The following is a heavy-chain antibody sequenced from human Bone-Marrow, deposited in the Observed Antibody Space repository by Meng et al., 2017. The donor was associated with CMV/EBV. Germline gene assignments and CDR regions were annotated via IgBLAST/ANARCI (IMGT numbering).Heavy chain of an antibody. CDR3: AISLSVEVSDATGRIMTGTSGIDF. J-gene: IGHJ4*02. CDR2: INPSSGGI. D-gene: IGHD2-2*01. Sequence: ASVLVSCKASGYTFTDNYIHWVRQAPGRGPEWMGWINPSSGGIKYAQKFQGRVTLTRDTSISAAYMELSRLRSDDTAVYYCAISLSVEVSDATGRIMTGTSGIDFWGQGTLVTVSS. CDR1: GYTFTDNY. V-gene: IGHV1-2*02.